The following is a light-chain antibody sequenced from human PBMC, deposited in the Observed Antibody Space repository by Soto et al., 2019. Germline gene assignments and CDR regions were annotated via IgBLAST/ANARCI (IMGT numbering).Light chain of an antibody. V-gene: IGKV1-39*01. CDR2: AAS. J-gene: IGKJ2*01. CDR3: QQSSNIPYT. CDR1: QTISTD. Sequence: DIQMTQSPSSLSASVGDRVTITCRASQTISTDLNWYQQNPGKAPKLLIYAASSLQSGVPSRFSGSASGTDFTLTISSLQPEDFATYYCQQSSNIPYTFGQGTKLEIK.